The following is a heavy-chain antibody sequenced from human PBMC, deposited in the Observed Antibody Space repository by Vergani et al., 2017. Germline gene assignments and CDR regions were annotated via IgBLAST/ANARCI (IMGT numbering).Heavy chain of an antibody. CDR3: ARDNLPLRAHYYYDSRLQWDDAFDI. V-gene: IGHV3-74*01. CDR1: GFTFSNAW. CDR2: INSDGSST. D-gene: IGHD3-22*01. Sequence: EVQLVESGGGLVKPGGSLRLSCAASGFTFSNAWMHWVRQAPGKGLVWVSRINSDGSSTSYADSVKGRFTISRDNAKNTLYLQMNSLRAEDTAVYYCARDNLPLRAHYYYDSRLQWDDAFDIWGQGTMVTVSS. J-gene: IGHJ3*02.